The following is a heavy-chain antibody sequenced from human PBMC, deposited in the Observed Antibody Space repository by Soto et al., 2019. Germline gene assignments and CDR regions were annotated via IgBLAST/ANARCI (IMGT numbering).Heavy chain of an antibody. V-gene: IGHV1-3*01. CDR1: GYTFTSYA. D-gene: IGHD2-2*01. CDR3: ARSGVVPVAPDY. J-gene: IGHJ4*02. CDR2: INAVNGDT. Sequence: ASVKFSCKASGYTFTSYAIHWVRQAPGQMLECMVWINAVNGDTKYXXKFQGRLXXIRNASASTVXMELSXVRSEDTAVYYCARSGVVPVAPDYWRQGTLVTVSS.